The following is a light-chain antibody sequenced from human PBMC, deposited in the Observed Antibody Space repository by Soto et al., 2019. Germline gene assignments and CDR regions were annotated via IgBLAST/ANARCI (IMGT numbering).Light chain of an antibody. CDR2: KAS. CDR3: QHYNSYSEA. Sequence: DIQMIQSHSTLYGSVVDRVTITCRASQTISIWLAWYQQKPGKAPKLLIYKASTLKSGVPSRFSGSGSGTEFTLTISSLQPDDFATYYCQHYNSYSEAFGQGTKVDIK. J-gene: IGKJ1*01. CDR1: QTISIW. V-gene: IGKV1-5*03.